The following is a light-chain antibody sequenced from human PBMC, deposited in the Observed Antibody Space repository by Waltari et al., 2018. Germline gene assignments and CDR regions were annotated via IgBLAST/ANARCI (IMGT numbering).Light chain of an antibody. Sequence: SYELTQPPSVSVSPGQTASITCSAHKVGAQYVCWYQQKPGQSPVLVIYEDKKRPSGIPERFSGSNSGNTATLTISGTQAVDEADYYCQAWDSSTAVFGTGTKFTVL. CDR3: QAWDSSTAV. CDR2: EDK. V-gene: IGLV3-1*01. CDR1: KVGAQY. J-gene: IGLJ1*01.